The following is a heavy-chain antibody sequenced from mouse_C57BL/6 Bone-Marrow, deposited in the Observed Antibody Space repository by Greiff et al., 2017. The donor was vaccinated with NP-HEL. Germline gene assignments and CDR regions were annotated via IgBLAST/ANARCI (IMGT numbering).Heavy chain of an antibody. J-gene: IGHJ4*01. V-gene: IGHV5-6*01. CDR3: ASFYYRGGYAMDY. Sequence: EVQLVESGGDLVKPGGSLKLSCAASGFTFSSYGMSWVRQTPDKRLEWVATISSGGSYTYYPDSVKGRFTISRDNAKNTLYLQMSSLKSEDTAMYYCASFYYRGGYAMDYWGQGTSVTVSS. D-gene: IGHD2-1*01. CDR2: ISSGGSYT. CDR1: GFTFSSYG.